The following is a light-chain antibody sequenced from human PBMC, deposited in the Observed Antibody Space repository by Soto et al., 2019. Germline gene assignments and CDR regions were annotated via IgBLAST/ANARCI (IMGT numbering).Light chain of an antibody. CDR2: DAS. J-gene: IGKJ1*01. Sequence: VVMKPSPATLSFSPGGRETPSFRASQSTSSNLAWYQHKPGQGPRLLIHDASTRATGVPARFSGSGSGTEFTLTISSLQSEDFAVYYCQQYNDWPETFGQGTKVDIK. V-gene: IGKV3-15*01. CDR3: QQYNDWPET. CDR1: QSTSSN.